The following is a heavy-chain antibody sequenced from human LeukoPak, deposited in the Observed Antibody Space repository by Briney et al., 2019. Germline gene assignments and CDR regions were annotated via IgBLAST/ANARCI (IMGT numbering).Heavy chain of an antibody. J-gene: IGHJ4*02. CDR2: IYYSGST. V-gene: IGHV4-59*01. D-gene: IGHD2-8*02. CDR1: GGSISSYY. CDR3: ARGAGYGGICYYFDY. Sequence: SETLSLTXTVSGGSISSYYWSWIRQPPGKGMEWIGYIYYSGSTNYNPSLKSRVTISVDTSKNQFSLKLSSVTAADTAVYYCARGAGYGGICYYFDYWGQGTLVTVSS.